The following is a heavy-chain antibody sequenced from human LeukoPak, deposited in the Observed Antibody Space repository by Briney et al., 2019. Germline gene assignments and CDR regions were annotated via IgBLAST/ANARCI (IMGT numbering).Heavy chain of an antibody. CDR2: INAGNGNT. V-gene: IGHV1-3*03. CDR1: GYTFTSYA. J-gene: IGHJ6*03. Sequence: ASVKVSCKASGYTFTSYAMHWVRQAPGQRLEWMGWINAGNGNTKYSQEFQGRVTITRDTSASTAYMELSSLRSEDMAVYYCAREGWPKFSRDYYYMDVWGKGTTVTVSS. D-gene: IGHD5-24*01. CDR3: AREGWPKFSRDYYYMDV.